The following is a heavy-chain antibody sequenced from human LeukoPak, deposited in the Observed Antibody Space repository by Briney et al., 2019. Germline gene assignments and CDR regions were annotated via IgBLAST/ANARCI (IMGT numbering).Heavy chain of an antibody. CDR2: INPNSGGT. Sequence: ASVKVSCKASGYTFTGYYMHWVRQAPGQGLEWMGWINPNSGGTNYAQKFQGRVTMTRDTSISIAYMELSRLRSDDTAVYYCARDLGMVRGVGWFDPWGQGTLVTVSS. J-gene: IGHJ5*02. CDR1: GYTFTGYY. CDR3: ARDLGMVRGVGWFDP. V-gene: IGHV1-2*02. D-gene: IGHD3-10*01.